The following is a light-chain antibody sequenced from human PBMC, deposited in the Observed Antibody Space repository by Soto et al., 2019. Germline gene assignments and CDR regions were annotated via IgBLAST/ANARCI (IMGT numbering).Light chain of an antibody. CDR1: QSVSNN. J-gene: IGKJ5*01. V-gene: IGKV3-15*01. CDR2: GAS. CDR3: QQYNNWPPIT. Sequence: EIVMTQSPATLSVSPGERATLSCRASQSVSNNLAWFQQKPGQAPRLLIYGASTRTTGISARFSGSGSGTEFTLTISSLQSEDFAVYYCQQYNNWPPITFGQGTRLEIK.